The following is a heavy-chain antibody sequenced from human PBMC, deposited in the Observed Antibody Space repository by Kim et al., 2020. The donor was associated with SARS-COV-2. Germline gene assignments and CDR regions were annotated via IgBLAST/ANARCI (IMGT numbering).Heavy chain of an antibody. CDR1: GYTFINNG. CDR2: INTNTGNP. D-gene: IGHD6-19*01. J-gene: IGHJ4*02. V-gene: IGHV7-4-1*02. CDR3: ARTGYSSGWTFDY. Sequence: ASVKVSCKASGYTFINNGMNWLRQAPGQGLEWMGWINTNTGNPAYVQGFTGRFVFSLDTSVSTAYLQISSLKAEDTAVYYCARTGYSSGWTFDYWGQGTLVTVSS.